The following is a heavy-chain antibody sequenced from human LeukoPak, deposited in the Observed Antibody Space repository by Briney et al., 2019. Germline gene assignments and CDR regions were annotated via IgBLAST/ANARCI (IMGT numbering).Heavy chain of an antibody. Sequence: GGSVKVSCKASGYTFTGYYMHWVRQAPGQGLEWMGWINPNSGGTNYAQKFQGRVTMTRDTSISTAYMELSRLRSDDTAVYYCARDGYCSSTSCYRGRYYYYYMDVWGKGTTVTISS. CDR3: ARDGYCSSTSCYRGRYYYYYMDV. D-gene: IGHD2-2*01. CDR2: INPNSGGT. J-gene: IGHJ6*03. V-gene: IGHV1-2*02. CDR1: GYTFTGYY.